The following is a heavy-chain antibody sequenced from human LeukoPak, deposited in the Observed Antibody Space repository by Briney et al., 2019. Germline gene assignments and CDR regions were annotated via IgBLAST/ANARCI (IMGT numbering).Heavy chain of an antibody. CDR2: IGNAADT. CDR3: AGGRGQIINY. CDR1: GVTFDRYG. Sequence: GSLRLSCAASGVTFDRYGLNWVRQVPGKGLEWVSAIGNAADTYYPGSVKGRFTISRESAKNSFYLQMNALRAGDTAVYFCAGGRGQIINYWGQGTLVTVSS. J-gene: IGHJ4*02. V-gene: IGHV3-13*01.